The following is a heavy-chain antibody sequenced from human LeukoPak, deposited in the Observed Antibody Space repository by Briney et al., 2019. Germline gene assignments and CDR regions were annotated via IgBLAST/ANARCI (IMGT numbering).Heavy chain of an antibody. V-gene: IGHV3-23*01. Sequence: GGSLRLSCAASGFTFSSYAMTWVRQAPGKGLEWVSALSPSGGSTYYADSGKGRFTISRDNSKNTLYLQMNSLRAEDTAVYYCAKISEAGTGPYYYYGMDVWGQGTTVTVSS. CDR2: LSPSGGST. CDR1: GFTFSSYA. D-gene: IGHD7-27*01. J-gene: IGHJ6*02. CDR3: AKISEAGTGPYYYYGMDV.